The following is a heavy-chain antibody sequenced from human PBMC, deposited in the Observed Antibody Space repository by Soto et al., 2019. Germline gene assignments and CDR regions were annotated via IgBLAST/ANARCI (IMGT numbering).Heavy chain of an antibody. D-gene: IGHD3-22*01. CDR2: ISGSGGST. CDR3: AKKWYLPASFAYYYDSSGLSPAAFDI. CDR1: GFSFSTYW. Sequence: GGSLRLSCAASGFSFSTYWMSWVRQAPGKGLEWVSAISGSGGSTYYADSVKGRFTISRDNSKNTLYLQMNSLRAEDTAVYYCAKKWYLPASFAYYYDSSGLSPAAFDIWGQGTMVTVSS. J-gene: IGHJ3*02. V-gene: IGHV3-23*01.